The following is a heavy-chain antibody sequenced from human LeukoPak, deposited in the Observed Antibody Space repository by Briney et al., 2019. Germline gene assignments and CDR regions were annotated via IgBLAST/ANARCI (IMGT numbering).Heavy chain of an antibody. CDR2: ISGSGGST. CDR3: AKEGTAMASSYFDY. D-gene: IGHD5-18*01. V-gene: IGHV3-23*01. Sequence: PGGSLRLSCAASGFTFSSYAMSWVRQAPGKGLEWVSAISGSGGSTYYADSVKGRFTISRDNSDNTLYLQMNSLRDEDTAMYYCAKEGTAMASSYFDYWGQGTLITVSS. CDR1: GFTFSSYA. J-gene: IGHJ4*02.